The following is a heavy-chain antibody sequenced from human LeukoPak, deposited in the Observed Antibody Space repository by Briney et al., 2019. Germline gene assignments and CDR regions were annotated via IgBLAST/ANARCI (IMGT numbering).Heavy chain of an antibody. V-gene: IGHV4-30-4*08. Sequence: SQTLSLTCTVSGGSISSGDYYWSWIRQPPGKGLEWIGYIYYSGSTYYNPSLKSRVTISVDTSKNQFSLKLSSVTAADTAVYYCARDLPNLGGRYSSGWFSTHYAFDIWSQGTMVTVSS. CDR1: GGSISSGDYY. D-gene: IGHD6-19*01. CDR3: ARDLPNLGGRYSSGWFSTHYAFDI. CDR2: IYYSGST. J-gene: IGHJ3*02.